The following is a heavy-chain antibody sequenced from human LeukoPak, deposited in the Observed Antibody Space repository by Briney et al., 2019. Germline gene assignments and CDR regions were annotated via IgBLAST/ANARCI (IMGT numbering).Heavy chain of an antibody. CDR2: IYYSGST. CDR1: GYSISSGYY. Sequence: SETLSLTCTVSGYSISSGYYWGWIRQPPGKGLEWIGSIYYSGSTHYNPSLNSRVTISVDTSKNQFSLKLTSVTAADTAVYYCARDLRLEYCSGGTCPGVFDPWGQGIPVTVSS. CDR3: ARDLRLEYCSGGTCPGVFDP. V-gene: IGHV4-38-2*02. J-gene: IGHJ5*02. D-gene: IGHD2-15*01.